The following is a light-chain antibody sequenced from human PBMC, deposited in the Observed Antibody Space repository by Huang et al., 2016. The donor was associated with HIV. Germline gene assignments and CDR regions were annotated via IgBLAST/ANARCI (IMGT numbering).Light chain of an antibody. Sequence: DIQMTQSPSSLSASLRDRVTINCRASRSIANYLAWYQQKTGKGPKVLIYDASTLQSGVPSRFSGSGSGTHFTLTIRNLQPEDVATYYCQNYTSAPSWTFDQGTKVEI. CDR2: DAS. CDR3: QNYTSAPSWT. J-gene: IGKJ1*01. CDR1: RSIANY. V-gene: IGKV1-27*01.